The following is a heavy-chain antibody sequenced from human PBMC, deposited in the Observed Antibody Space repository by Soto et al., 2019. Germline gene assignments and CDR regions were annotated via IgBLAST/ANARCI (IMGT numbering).Heavy chain of an antibody. Sequence: SVKVSCKASGGTFSSYAISWVRQAPGQGLEWMGGIIPIFGTANYAQKFQGRVTITADESTSTAYMELSSLRSEDTAVYYCRAEAAAGTTYYFDYWGQGTLVSV. V-gene: IGHV1-69*13. CDR3: RAEAAAGTTYYFDY. CDR2: IIPIFGTA. D-gene: IGHD6-13*01. J-gene: IGHJ4*02. CDR1: GGTFSSYA.